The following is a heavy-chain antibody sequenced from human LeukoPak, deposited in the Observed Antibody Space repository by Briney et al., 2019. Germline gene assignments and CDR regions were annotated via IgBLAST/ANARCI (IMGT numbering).Heavy chain of an antibody. D-gene: IGHD5-18*01. CDR3: ARDATGYIYVTS. Sequence: SETLSLTGTSSGGYISSYYWSWIRQPAGKGLEWIGRIYASGSTSYNPSLKSRVTMSVDTSKNQFSLKLSSVTAADTAVYYCARDATGYIYVTSWGQGTLVTVSS. J-gene: IGHJ5*02. CDR1: GGYISSYY. V-gene: IGHV4-4*07. CDR2: IYASGST.